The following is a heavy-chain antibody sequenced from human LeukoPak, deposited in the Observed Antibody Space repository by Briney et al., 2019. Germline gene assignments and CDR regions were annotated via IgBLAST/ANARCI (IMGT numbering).Heavy chain of an antibody. D-gene: IGHD3-3*01. CDR2: MNPNSGNT. CDR3: ARGGNKLRRSNFDY. CDR1: GYTFTSYD. Sequence: ASVKVSCKASGYTFTSYDVNWVRRATGQGLEWMGWMNPNSGNTGYAQKFQGRVTMTRNTSISTAYMELSSLRSEDTAVYYCARGGNKLRRSNFDYWGRGTLVTVSS. J-gene: IGHJ4*02. V-gene: IGHV1-8*01.